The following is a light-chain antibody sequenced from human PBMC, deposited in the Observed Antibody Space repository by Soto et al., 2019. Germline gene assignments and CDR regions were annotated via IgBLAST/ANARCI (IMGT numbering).Light chain of an antibody. V-gene: IGKV1-5*01. CDR1: QSISSW. Sequence: DIQMTQSPSTLSASVGDRVIITCRASQSISSWLAWYQQKPGKVPNLLIYDASSLQSGVPSRFSGSGSGTEFTLTISSLQPDDVATYYCHQYNTYPWTFGQGTKVDIK. CDR2: DAS. CDR3: HQYNTYPWT. J-gene: IGKJ1*01.